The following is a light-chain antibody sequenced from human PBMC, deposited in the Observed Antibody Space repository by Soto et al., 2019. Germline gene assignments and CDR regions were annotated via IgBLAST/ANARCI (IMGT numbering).Light chain of an antibody. CDR1: QSFSGTY. V-gene: IGKV1-39*01. CDR3: QQSYSTTPT. CDR2: AAS. J-gene: IGKJ1*01. Sequence: DIQMTQSPSSRSASVGDRVTITCRASQSFSGTYLNWYQHKPGKAPKLLIYAASSLQRGVPSRFSGSGSGTDFTLTISSLQPEDFATYCCQQSYSTTPTFGQGTKVEIK.